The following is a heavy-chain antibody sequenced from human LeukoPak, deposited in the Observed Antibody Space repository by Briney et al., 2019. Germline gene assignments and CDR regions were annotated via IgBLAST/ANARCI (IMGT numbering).Heavy chain of an antibody. J-gene: IGHJ4*02. CDR3: AREYGSGSYYRKYYFDY. CDR1: GGSISSSSYY. D-gene: IGHD3-10*01. CDR2: IYYSGST. Sequence: PSETLSLTCTVSGGSISSSSYYWGWIRQPPGKGLEWIGSIYYSGSTYYNPSLKSRVTISVDTSKNQFSLKLSSVTAADTAVYYCAREYGSGSYYRKYYFDYWGQGTLVTVSS. V-gene: IGHV4-39*02.